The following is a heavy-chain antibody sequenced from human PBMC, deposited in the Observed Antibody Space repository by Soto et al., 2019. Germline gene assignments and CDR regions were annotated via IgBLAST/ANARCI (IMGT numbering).Heavy chain of an antibody. CDR3: ARQGSGYCSGGSCDGEIDY. CDR2: IYYSGST. Sequence: QLQLQESGPGLVKPSETLSLTCTVSGGSISSSSYYWGWIRQPPGKGLEWIGSIYYSGSTYYNPSLKSRVTISVDTSATQFSLKLTSVAGAGTPVYYCARQGSGYCSGGSCDGEIDYWGQGTLVTVSS. J-gene: IGHJ4*02. D-gene: IGHD2-15*01. V-gene: IGHV4-39*01. CDR1: GGSISSSSYY.